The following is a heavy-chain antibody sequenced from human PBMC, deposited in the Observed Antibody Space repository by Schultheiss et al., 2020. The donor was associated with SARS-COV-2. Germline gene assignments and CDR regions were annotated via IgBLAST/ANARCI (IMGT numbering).Heavy chain of an antibody. CDR2: IYYSGST. CDR1: GGSISSYY. J-gene: IGHJ4*02. D-gene: IGHD6-13*01. CDR3: ARISSPRSFDY. Sequence: SETLSLTCTVSGGSISSYYWSWIRQPPGKGLEWIGSIYYSGSTYYNPSLKSRVTISVDTSKNQFSLKLSSVTAADTAVYYCARISSPRSFDYWGQGTLVTGSS. V-gene: IGHV4-59*01.